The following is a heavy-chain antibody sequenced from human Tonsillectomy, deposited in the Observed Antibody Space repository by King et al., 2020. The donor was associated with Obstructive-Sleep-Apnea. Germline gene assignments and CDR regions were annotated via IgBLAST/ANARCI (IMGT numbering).Heavy chain of an antibody. CDR2: INQDGSEI. CDR1: GFTFNDYW. V-gene: IGHV3-7*01. J-gene: IGHJ6*02. CDR3: AREKHLIGAVGEYYYGMDV. D-gene: IGHD3-16*01. Sequence: VQLVESGGGLVQPGGSLRLSCAASGFTFNDYWMNWVRQAPGKGLEWVANINQDGSEIYYVDSLRGRFTISRDTAKNSLFLQMSSLRAEDTAVYYCAREKHLIGAVGEYYYGMDVWGRGTTVTVSS.